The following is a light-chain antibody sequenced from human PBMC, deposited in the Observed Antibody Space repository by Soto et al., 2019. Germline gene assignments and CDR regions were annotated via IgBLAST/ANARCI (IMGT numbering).Light chain of an antibody. Sequence: ENVLTQSPGTLSLSPGERATLSCRASQSVTNNYLAWYQQKPGQAPRLLIYDASGRPAGIPDRFSGSGSGTDFTLTIPRLEPEDFAVYYCQQYGSSPHTFGQGTKLEIK. J-gene: IGKJ2*01. CDR2: DAS. CDR3: QQYGSSPHT. CDR1: QSVTNNY. V-gene: IGKV3-20*01.